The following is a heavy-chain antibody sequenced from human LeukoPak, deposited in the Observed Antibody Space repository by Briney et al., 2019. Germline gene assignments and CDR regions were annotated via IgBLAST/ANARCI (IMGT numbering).Heavy chain of an antibody. V-gene: IGHV3-23*01. CDR3: AKTGDGNGYYYFDY. CDR1: GFTFRIYA. D-gene: IGHD3-22*01. CDR2: IRGIDGTT. Sequence: QPGGSLRLSCAASGFTFRIYAMNWVRQAPGKGLEWVSSIRGIDGTTYYADSVKGRFTISRDNSKNTLFLQMNSLRAEDTAVYYCAKTGDGNGYYYFDYWGQGTLVTVSS. J-gene: IGHJ4*02.